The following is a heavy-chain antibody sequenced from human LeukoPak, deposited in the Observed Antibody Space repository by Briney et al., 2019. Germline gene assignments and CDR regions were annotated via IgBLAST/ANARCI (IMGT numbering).Heavy chain of an antibody. CDR1: GFTFSSYG. J-gene: IGHJ4*02. Sequence: GGSLRLSCAASGFTFSSYGMHWVRQAPGKGLEWVAVISYDGSNKYYAGSVKGRFTISRDNSKNTLYLQMNSLRAEDTAVYYCAKVKGRSYDFWSGYYEYYFDYWGQGTLVTVSS. CDR3: AKVKGRSYDFWSGYYEYYFDY. V-gene: IGHV3-30*18. D-gene: IGHD3-3*01. CDR2: ISYDGSNK.